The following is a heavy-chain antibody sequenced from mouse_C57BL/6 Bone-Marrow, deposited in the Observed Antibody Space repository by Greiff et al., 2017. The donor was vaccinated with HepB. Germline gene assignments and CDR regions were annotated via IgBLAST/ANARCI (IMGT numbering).Heavy chain of an antibody. Sequence: EVKVIESGGGLVQPKGSLKLSCAASGFTFNTYAMHWVRQAPGKGLEWVARIRSKSSNYATYYADSVKDRFTISRDDSQSMLYLQMNNLKTEDTAMYYCVREGDYVIHYAMDYWGQGTSVTVSS. CDR3: VREGDYVIHYAMDY. D-gene: IGHD2-4*01. CDR2: IRSKSSNYAT. CDR1: GFTFNTYA. J-gene: IGHJ4*01. V-gene: IGHV10-3*01.